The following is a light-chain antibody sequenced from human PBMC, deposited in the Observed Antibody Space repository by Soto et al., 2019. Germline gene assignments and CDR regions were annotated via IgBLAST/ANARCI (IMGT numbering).Light chain of an antibody. J-gene: IGLJ2*01. CDR2: DVS. Sequence: QSVLTRPRSVSGSPGQSVTISCTGTSSDVGGYNYVSWYQQHPGKAPKLMIYDVSKRPSGVPDRFSGSKSGNTASLTISGLQAEDEADYYCCSYAGSYTVLFGGGTKLTVL. V-gene: IGLV2-11*01. CDR3: CSYAGSYTVL. CDR1: SSDVGGYNY.